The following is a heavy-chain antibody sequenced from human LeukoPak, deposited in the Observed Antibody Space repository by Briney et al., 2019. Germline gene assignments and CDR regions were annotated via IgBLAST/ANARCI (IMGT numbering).Heavy chain of an antibody. V-gene: IGHV3-20*04. D-gene: IGHD4-17*01. J-gene: IGHJ4*02. CDR2: INLNGGST. CDR3: ARDRLDYGFDF. CDR1: GFNFNAYG. Sequence: GGSLRLSCAVSGFNFNAYGMSWVRQAPGKGLEWVCGINLNGGSTAYTDSVKGRFTISRDNAKKSLYLQMNSLRVEDTALYYCARDRLDYGFDFWGQGTLVTVSS.